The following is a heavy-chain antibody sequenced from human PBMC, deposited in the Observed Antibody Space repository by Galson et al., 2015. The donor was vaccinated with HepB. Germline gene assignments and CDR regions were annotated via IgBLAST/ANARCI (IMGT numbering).Heavy chain of an antibody. CDR3: ASLSQRITIFPHPLSAHYYYYYMDV. V-gene: IGHV5-10-1*01. D-gene: IGHD3-3*01. Sequence: QSGAEVKKPGESLRISCKGSGYSFTSYWISWVRQMPGKGLEWMGRIDPSDSYTNYSPSFQGHVTISADKSISTAYLQWSSLKASDTAMYYCASLSQRITIFPHPLSAHYYYYYMDVWGKGTTVTVSS. J-gene: IGHJ6*03. CDR1: GYSFTSYW. CDR2: IDPSDSYT.